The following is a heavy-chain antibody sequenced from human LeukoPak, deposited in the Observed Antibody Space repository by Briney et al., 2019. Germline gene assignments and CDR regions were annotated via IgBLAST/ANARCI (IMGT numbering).Heavy chain of an antibody. D-gene: IGHD5-24*01. CDR2: IYSSEYT. V-gene: IGHV4-39*01. CDR3: ARGSDDYKLGNH. J-gene: IGHJ5*02. Sequence: PSETLSLSCTVSGDSFDNSYCWTWVRQPPGKRPEWIGTIYSSEYTYYHPSLRSRATLSADTSRNLFSLKLNSVTAADTAVYYCARGSDDYKLGNHWGHGTLVTVSS. CDR1: GDSFDNSYC.